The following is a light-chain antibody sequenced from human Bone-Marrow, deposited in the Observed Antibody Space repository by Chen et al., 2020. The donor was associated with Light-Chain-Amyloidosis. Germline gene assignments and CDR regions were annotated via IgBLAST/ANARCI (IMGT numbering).Light chain of an antibody. J-gene: IGLJ3*02. CDR3: SSYAGTYTWV. Sequence: SALTPPPSVSGSLGRPVTIPSTGTSSDVGAYTYVSWYQQHPGKAPKLIIYDVNKRPSGVPDRFSGSQSGSTASLTISRLQADDESDYFCSSYAGTYTWVFGGGTKLTVL. V-gene: IGLV2-11*01. CDR2: DVN. CDR1: SSDVGAYTY.